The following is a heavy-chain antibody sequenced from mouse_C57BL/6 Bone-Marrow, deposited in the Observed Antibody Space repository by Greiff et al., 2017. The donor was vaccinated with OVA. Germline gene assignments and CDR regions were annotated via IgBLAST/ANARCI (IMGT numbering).Heavy chain of an antibody. Sequence: EVQLQQSGPELVKPGASVKISCKASGYTFTDYYMNWVKQSHGKSLEWIGDINPNNGGTSYNQKFKGKATLTVDKSSSTAYMELRSLTSEDSAVYYCARGSDCNYWGQGTTLTVSS. D-gene: IGHD2-4*01. CDR1: GYTFTDYY. V-gene: IGHV1-26*01. CDR2: INPNNGGT. J-gene: IGHJ2*01. CDR3: ARGSDCNY.